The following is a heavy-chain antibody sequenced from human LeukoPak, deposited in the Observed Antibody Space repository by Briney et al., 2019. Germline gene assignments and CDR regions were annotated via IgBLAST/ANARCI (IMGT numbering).Heavy chain of an antibody. Sequence: GGSLRLSCAASGFTFSSYAMSWVRQAPGKGLEWVSAIRGSGGSTYYADSVKGRFTISRDNSKNTLYLQMNSLRAEDTAVYYCATSSSKYSSGWNDDYWGQGTLVTVSS. CDR2: IRGSGGST. CDR3: ATSSSKYSSGWNDDY. CDR1: GFTFSSYA. V-gene: IGHV3-23*01. J-gene: IGHJ4*02. D-gene: IGHD6-19*01.